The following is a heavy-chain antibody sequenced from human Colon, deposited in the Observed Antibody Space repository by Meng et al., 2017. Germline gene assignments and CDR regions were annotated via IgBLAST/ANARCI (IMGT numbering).Heavy chain of an antibody. CDR1: GYTFSGYI. J-gene: IGHJ4*02. CDR2: INPNSGVT. CDR3: ARSGGDYSRVEY. Sequence: ASVKVSCKASGYTFSGYIVHWVRQAPGQGLEWMGWINPNSGVTNYAQRFQGRVTMTRDTSISTAYMELSRLGSDDTAVYYCARSGGDYSRVEYWGQGTLVTVSS. V-gene: IGHV1-2*02. D-gene: IGHD4-17*01.